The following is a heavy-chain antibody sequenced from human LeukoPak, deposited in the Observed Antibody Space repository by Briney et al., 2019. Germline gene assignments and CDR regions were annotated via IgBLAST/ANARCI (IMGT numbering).Heavy chain of an antibody. CDR1: GYSISSGYY. V-gene: IGHV4-38-2*02. CDR2: IYHSGST. J-gene: IGHJ5*02. CDR3: APPPICSGGSCSSPPPEWTWFDP. D-gene: IGHD2-15*01. Sequence: SETLSLTCTVSGYSISSGYYWGWIRQPPGKGLEWIGSIYHSGSTYYNPSLKSRVTISVDTSKNQFSLKLSSVTAADTAGYYCAPPPICSGGSCSSPPPEWTWFDPWGQEPLVTVS.